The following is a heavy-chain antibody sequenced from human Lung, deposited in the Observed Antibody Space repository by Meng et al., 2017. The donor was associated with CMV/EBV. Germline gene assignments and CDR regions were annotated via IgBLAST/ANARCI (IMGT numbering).Heavy chain of an antibody. CDR2: DGNNK. D-gene: IGHD1-7*01. Sequence: VQLVGSGGGVVQPGRSLRLSWAASGFTITAYPMHWVRQVPGKGLEWVTVDGNNKYYADSVKGRFTISRDNSRNTLDLQMDSLRTEDTAIYYCARENLELQGTVDYWGQGTPVTVSS. J-gene: IGHJ4*02. CDR3: ARENLELQGTVDY. CDR1: GFTITAYP. V-gene: IGHV3-30*03.